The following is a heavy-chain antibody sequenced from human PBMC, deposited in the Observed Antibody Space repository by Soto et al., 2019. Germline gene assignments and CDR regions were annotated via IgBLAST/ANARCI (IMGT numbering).Heavy chain of an antibody. J-gene: IGHJ6*02. D-gene: IGHD3-10*01. CDR2: MNPNSGNT. CDR1: GYTFTSYD. CDR3: ARGHLLFGELLPTFGYYYGMDV. V-gene: IGHV1-8*01. Sequence: ASVKVSCKASGYTFTSYDINWVRQATGQGLEWMGWMNPNSGNTGYAQKFQGRVTMTRNTSISTAYMELSSLRSEDTAVYYCARGHLLFGELLPTFGYYYGMDVWGQGTTVTVSS.